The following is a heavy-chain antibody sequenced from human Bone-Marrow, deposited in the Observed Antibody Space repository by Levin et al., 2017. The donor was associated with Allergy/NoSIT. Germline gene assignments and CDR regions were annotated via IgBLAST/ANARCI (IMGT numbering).Heavy chain of an antibody. CDR2: ISAYNGNT. V-gene: IGHV1-18*01. CDR1: GYTFTSYG. Sequence: ASVKVSCKASGYTFTSYGISWVRQAPGQGLEWMGWISAYNGNTNYAQKLQGRVTMTTDTSTSTAYMELRSLRSDDTAVYYCARDTLFELLLSRYYYGMDVWGQGTTVTVSS. J-gene: IGHJ6*02. CDR3: ARDTLFELLLSRYYYGMDV. D-gene: IGHD2-15*01.